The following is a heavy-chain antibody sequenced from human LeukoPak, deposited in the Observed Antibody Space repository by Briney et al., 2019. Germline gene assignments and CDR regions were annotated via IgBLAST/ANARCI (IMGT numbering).Heavy chain of an antibody. CDR3: AKIESRYCRGASCYWEGSYYYYGIDV. V-gene: IGHV3-30*18. Sequence: GGSLRLSCTASGFTFRNFGMHWARQAPGKGLEWVALISSDGTNKYYADSVKGRFTISRDNSKNTLYLQMNSLRAEDAAVYYCAKIESRYCRGASCYWEGSYYYYGIDVWGKGTTVTVSS. CDR2: ISSDGTNK. J-gene: IGHJ6*04. CDR1: GFTFRNFG. D-gene: IGHD2-15*01.